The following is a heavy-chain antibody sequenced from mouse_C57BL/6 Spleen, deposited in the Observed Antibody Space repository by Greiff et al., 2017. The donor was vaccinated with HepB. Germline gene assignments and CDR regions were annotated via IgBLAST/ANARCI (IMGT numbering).Heavy chain of an antibody. D-gene: IGHD2-12*01. CDR2: IDPSDSYT. V-gene: IGHV1-69*01. CDR1: GYTFTSYW. J-gene: IGHJ4*01. CDR3: ATYDDAMDY. Sequence: QVQLQQPGAELVMPGASVKLSCKASGYTFTSYWMHWVKQRPGQGLEWIGEIDPSDSYTNYNQKFKGKSTLTVDKSSSTAYMQLSSLTSEDSAVYYCATYDDAMDYWGQGTSVTVSS.